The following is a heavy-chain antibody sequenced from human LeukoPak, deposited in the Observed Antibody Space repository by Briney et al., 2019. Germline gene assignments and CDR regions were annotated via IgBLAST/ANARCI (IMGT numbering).Heavy chain of an antibody. D-gene: IGHD3-10*01. V-gene: IGHV4-34*01. CDR3: ARHGTMVRV. CDR1: GGSFSGYY. CDR2: INHSGST. Sequence: SETLSLTCAVYGGSFSGYYWSWIRQPPGKGPEWIGEINHSGSTNYNPSLKSRVTISVDTSKNQFSLKLSSVTAADTAVYYCARHGTMVRVWGQGTLVTVSS. J-gene: IGHJ4*02.